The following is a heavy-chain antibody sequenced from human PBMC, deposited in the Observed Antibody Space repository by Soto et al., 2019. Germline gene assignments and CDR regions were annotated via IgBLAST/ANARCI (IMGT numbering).Heavy chain of an antibody. D-gene: IGHD2-15*01. CDR2: IYYSGST. CDR3: ARDPGGVVEGNYYYYGMDV. CDR1: GGSISSGGYY. V-gene: IGHV4-31*03. Sequence: ASETLSLTCTVSGGSISSGGYYWSWIRQHPGKGLEWIGYIYYSGSTYYNPSLKSRVTISVDTSKNQFSLKLSSVTAADTAVYYCARDPGGVVEGNYYYYGMDVWGQGPTVTVSS. J-gene: IGHJ6*02.